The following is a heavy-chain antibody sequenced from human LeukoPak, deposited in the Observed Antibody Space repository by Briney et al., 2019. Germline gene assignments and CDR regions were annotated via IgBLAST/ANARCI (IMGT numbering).Heavy chain of an antibody. CDR1: GGSFSGYY. D-gene: IGHD2-2*01. J-gene: IGHJ6*03. CDR3: ARASRAAILVGDYYMDV. Sequence: SETLSLTCAVYGGSFSGYYWSWIRQPPGKGLEWIGEINHSGSTNYNPSLKSRVTISVDTSKNQFSLKLSSVTAADTAVYYCARASRAAILVGDYYMDVWGKGTTVTVSS. CDR2: INHSGST. V-gene: IGHV4-34*01.